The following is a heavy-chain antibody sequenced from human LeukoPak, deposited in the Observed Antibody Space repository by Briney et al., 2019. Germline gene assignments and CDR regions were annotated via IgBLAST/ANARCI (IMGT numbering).Heavy chain of an antibody. J-gene: IGHJ4*02. CDR2: IYPGDSDT. D-gene: IGHD5-24*01. V-gene: IGHV5-51*01. CDR3: ARQRDGYSFDY. Sequence: GESLKISCKASGYTFTSYWIAGVRQMPGKGLEWMGIIYPGDSDTRYSPSFQGQVTISADKSSNTASLQWSSLKASDTAMYYCARQRDGYSFDYWGQGTQVTVSS. CDR1: GYTFTSYW.